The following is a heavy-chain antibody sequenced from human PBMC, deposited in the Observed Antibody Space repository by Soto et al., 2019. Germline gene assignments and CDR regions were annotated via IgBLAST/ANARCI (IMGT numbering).Heavy chain of an antibody. Sequence: GGSLRLSCAASGFTFSSYCMHWVRQAPGKGLEWVAVISYDGSNKYYADSVKGRFTISRDNSKNTLYLQMNSLRAEDTAVYYCTTDPHLRYFDWSFDYWGQGTLVTVSS. CDR2: ISYDGSNK. CDR3: TTDPHLRYFDWSFDY. J-gene: IGHJ4*02. V-gene: IGHV3-30*03. CDR1: GFTFSSYC. D-gene: IGHD3-9*01.